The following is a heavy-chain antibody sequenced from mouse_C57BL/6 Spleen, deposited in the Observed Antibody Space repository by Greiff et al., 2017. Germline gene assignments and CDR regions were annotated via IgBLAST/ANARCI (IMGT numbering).Heavy chain of an antibody. D-gene: IGHD1-1*01. V-gene: IGHV5-4*01. CDR1: GFTFSSYA. J-gene: IGHJ4*01. Sequence: EVHLVESGGGLVKPGGSLKLSCAASGFTFSSYAMSWVRQTPEKRLEWVATISAGGSYTYYPANVQGRFTISRDKAKNDLYLQLSHLKSEDTAMYYCARQLRGDAKDYWGQGTSVTVSA. CDR3: ARQLRGDAKDY. CDR2: ISAGGSYT.